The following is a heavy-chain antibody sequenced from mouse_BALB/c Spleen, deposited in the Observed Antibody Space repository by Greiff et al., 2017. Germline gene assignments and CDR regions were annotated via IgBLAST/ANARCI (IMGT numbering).Heavy chain of an antibody. CDR2: IRNKANGYKS. Sequence: EVHLVESGGGLVQPGGSLRLSCATSGFTFTDYYMSWVRQPPGKALEWLGFIRNKANGYKSEYSASVKGRFTISRDDSQIILYLQMHTLRAEDSATYYCARDSRFPFAVWGQGTLGTVSA. J-gene: IGHJ3*01. V-gene: IGHV7-3*02. D-gene: IGHD2-14*01. CDR1: GFTFTDYY. CDR3: ARDSRFPFAV.